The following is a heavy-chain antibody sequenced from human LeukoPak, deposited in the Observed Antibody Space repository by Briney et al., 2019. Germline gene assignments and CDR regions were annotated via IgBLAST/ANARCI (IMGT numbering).Heavy chain of an antibody. D-gene: IGHD1-26*01. CDR2: SNAGNVNT. CDR1: GHTFITYA. J-gene: IGHJ6*02. CDR3: ARGWEGYMDV. Sequence: ASVKVSCKASGHTFITYAIHWVRQAPGQRLEWMGRSNAGNVNTKYSQEFQGRVTFTRDTPASTAYMELSSLRSEDTAVYYCARGWEGYMDVWGQGTTVTVSS. V-gene: IGHV1-3*02.